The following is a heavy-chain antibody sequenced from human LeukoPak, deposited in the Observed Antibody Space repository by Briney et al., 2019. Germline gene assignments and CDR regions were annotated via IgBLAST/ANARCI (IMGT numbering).Heavy chain of an antibody. J-gene: IGHJ6*02. V-gene: IGHV3-15*01. CDR1: GFTFSNAW. CDR3: TTGPFDYYGSASYLANGMDV. Sequence: GGSLRLSCAASGFTFSNAWMSWVRQAPGKGLEWVGRIKSKTDGCTTDYTAPVKGRFTISRDDSKNTLCLQMNSLKTEDTAVYYCTTGPFDYYGSASYLANGMDVWGQGTTVTVSS. CDR2: IKSKTDGCTT. D-gene: IGHD3-10*01.